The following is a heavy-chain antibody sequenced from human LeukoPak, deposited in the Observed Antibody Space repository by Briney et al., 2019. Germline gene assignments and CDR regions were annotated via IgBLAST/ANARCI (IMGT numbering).Heavy chain of an antibody. Sequence: SETLSLTCTVSRGSTSTYYWSWIRQPAGKGLEWIGRIYPSGNTNFNPSLMSRVTMSIDTSKNQFSLNLRSVTAADTAVYYCAKVAKYYYGSETYFFFDHWGQGTLVTVSS. J-gene: IGHJ4*02. V-gene: IGHV4-4*07. CDR3: AKVAKYYYGSETYFFFDH. CDR2: IYPSGNT. D-gene: IGHD3-10*01. CDR1: RGSTSTYY.